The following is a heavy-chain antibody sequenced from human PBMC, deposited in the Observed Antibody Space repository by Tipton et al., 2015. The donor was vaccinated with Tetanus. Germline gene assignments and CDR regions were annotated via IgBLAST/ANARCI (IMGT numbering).Heavy chain of an antibody. CDR2: VNDSGNS. J-gene: IGHJ6*01. CDR3: VRGGAGTTTGYPVEV. Sequence: TLSLTCDVYARGAIDYYWAWIRQSPGKGLEWIGEVNDSGNSNYNPSLESRVTMSRDTSKNQLSLRLASVTAADTAIYHCVRGGAGTTTGYPVEVWGQGTTVPVSS. V-gene: IGHV4-34*01. D-gene: IGHD1-1*01. CDR1: ARGAIDYY.